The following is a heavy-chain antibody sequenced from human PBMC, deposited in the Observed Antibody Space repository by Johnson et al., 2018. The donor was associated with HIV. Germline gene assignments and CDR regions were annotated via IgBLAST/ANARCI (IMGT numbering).Heavy chain of an antibody. CDR3: ARESRDGPNLRAFDI. CDR2: IGKVSDT. D-gene: IGHD5-24*01. Sequence: VQLVESGGGVVQPGGSLRLSCAASGFTFSSYGMHWVRQTAGKGLEWVSAIGKVSDTYYSDSVKGRFSMSRENVKNSLYLQMNNLRAGDTAVYFCARESRDGPNLRAFDIWGQGTTVIVSS. J-gene: IGHJ3*02. V-gene: IGHV3-13*01. CDR1: GFTFSSYG.